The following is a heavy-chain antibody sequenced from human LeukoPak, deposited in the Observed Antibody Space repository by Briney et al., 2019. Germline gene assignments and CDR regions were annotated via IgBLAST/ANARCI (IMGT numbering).Heavy chain of an antibody. V-gene: IGHV3-23*01. CDR2: VTGSGDST. D-gene: IGHD3-10*02. Sequence: GGSLRLSCAASGFTFSNYAMSWVRQAPGKGLEWVSSVTGSGDSTSYADSVKGRFTMSRDNSKNMLYIQMSSLRAEDTAVYYCATMLGALNPQSNAFDIWGQGTMVTVSS. CDR3: ATMLGALNPQSNAFDI. J-gene: IGHJ3*02. CDR1: GFTFSNYA.